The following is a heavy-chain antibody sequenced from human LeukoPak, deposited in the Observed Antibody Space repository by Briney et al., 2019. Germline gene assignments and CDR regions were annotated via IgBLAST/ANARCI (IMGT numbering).Heavy chain of an antibody. CDR2: IGGSSSSL. V-gene: IGHV3-21*01. CDR1: GFTFSIYS. Sequence: GGSLRLSCVASGFTFSIYSMNWVRQAPGKGLEWVSSIGGSSSSLYYAESVKGRFTISRDNARNSLYLQMNSLRAEDTAVYYCAKEAGQDFGALDAFDVWGQGTMVTVSS. J-gene: IGHJ3*01. CDR3: AKEAGQDFGALDAFDV. D-gene: IGHD4-17*01.